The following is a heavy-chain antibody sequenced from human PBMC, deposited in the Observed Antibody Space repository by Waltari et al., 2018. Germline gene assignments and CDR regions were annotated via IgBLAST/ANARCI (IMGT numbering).Heavy chain of an antibody. CDR1: GGSISSYY. J-gene: IGHJ4*02. D-gene: IGHD3-10*01. CDR3: ARDSRGGVDY. CDR2: IYYSGST. V-gene: IGHV4-59*01. Sequence: QVQLQESGPGLVKPSETLSLTCTVSGGSISSYYWSWIRQPPGKGLELIGYIYYSGSTNYNPSLKSRVTISVDTSKNQFSLKLSSVTAADTAVYYCARDSRGGVDYWGQGTLVTVSS.